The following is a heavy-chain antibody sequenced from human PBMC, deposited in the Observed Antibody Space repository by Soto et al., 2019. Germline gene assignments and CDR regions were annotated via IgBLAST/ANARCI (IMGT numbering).Heavy chain of an antibody. D-gene: IGHD2-2*01. Sequence: QVQLVESGGGVVQPGRSLRLSCAASGFTFSSYGMHWVRQAPGKGLEWVAVISYDGSNKYYADSVKGRFTISRDNSKNTLYLQMNSLRAEDTAVYYCAKDGSGCSSTSCYASGYYYYYMDVWGKGTTVTVSS. J-gene: IGHJ6*03. CDR3: AKDGSGCSSTSCYASGYYYYYMDV. V-gene: IGHV3-30*18. CDR2: ISYDGSNK. CDR1: GFTFSSYG.